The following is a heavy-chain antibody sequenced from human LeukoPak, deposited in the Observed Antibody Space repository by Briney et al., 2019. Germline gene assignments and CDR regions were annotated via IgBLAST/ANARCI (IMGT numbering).Heavy chain of an antibody. J-gene: IGHJ4*02. CDR1: GFTFDDYG. CDR3: ARGYYDSSGKGGYFLDY. D-gene: IGHD3-22*01. CDR2: ISWNGGYI. Sequence: GGSLRLSCAASGFTFDDYGMNWVRQAPGKGLEWVSGISWNGGYIRHADSVKGRFTISRDNAKNSLYLQMSSLRAEDTALYYCARGYYDSSGKGGYFLDYWGQGTLVTVSS. V-gene: IGHV3-20*04.